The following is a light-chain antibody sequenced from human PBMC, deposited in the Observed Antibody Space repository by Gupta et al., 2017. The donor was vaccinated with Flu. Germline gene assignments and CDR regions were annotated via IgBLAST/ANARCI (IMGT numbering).Light chain of an antibody. CDR2: GDN. CDR1: SPNIVAVFG. V-gene: IGLV1-40*01. CDR3: TSYDDIMRGRI. J-gene: IGLJ1*01. Sequence: QSVLTQPPSVSGAPGQRVTSTCAGTSPNIVAVFGFHRYQQLPGAAPKLLIYGDNHRPSGVSDRFSDSRSVTSASLDIRGLQADDEADYYCTSYDDIMRGRIFGGGTRITVL.